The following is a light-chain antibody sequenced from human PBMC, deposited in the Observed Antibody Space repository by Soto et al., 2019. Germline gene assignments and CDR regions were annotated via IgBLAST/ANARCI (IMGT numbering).Light chain of an antibody. CDR2: AAS. CDR3: QQYYSYPRVT. CDR1: QGISSY. V-gene: IGKV1-8*01. Sequence: AIRMTQSPVSFSASTVDRVTITFRASQGISSYLAWYQQKPGKAPKLLIYAASTLQSGVPSRFSGSGSGTDFTLTISCLQSEDFATYYCQQYYSYPRVTFGQGTRLEIK. J-gene: IGKJ5*01.